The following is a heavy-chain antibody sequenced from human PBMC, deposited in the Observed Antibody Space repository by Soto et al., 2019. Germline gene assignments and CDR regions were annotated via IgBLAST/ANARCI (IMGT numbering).Heavy chain of an antibody. CDR3: ARGYRGYVFFDY. CDR2: IKYDGSET. J-gene: IGHJ4*02. CDR1: GFTFGAYW. Sequence: EVRLVESGGGLVQPGESLRLSCAAGGFTFGAYWMSWVRQAPGKGLEWVANIKYDGSETYYVDSVKGRFTISRDNAKSALCLEMNSRRAEDTAVYYCARGYRGYVFFDYWGKGALVTVSS. V-gene: IGHV3-7*03. D-gene: IGHD5-12*01.